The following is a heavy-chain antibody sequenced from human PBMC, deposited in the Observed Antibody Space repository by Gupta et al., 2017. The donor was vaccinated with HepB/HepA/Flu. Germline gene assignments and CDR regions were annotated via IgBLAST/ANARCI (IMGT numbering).Heavy chain of an antibody. D-gene: IGHD2-2*01. Sequence: EVQLVESGGGLIQPGGSLRLSCAASGFTVSSNYMSWVRQAPGKGLEWVSVIYSGGSTYYADSVKGRFTISRDNSKNTLYLQMNSLRVEDTAVYYCARGACSSTSCGFDYWAREPWSPSPQ. CDR1: GFTVSSNY. CDR3: ARGACSSTSCGFDY. V-gene: IGHV3-53*01. CDR2: IYSGGST. J-gene: IGHJ4*02.